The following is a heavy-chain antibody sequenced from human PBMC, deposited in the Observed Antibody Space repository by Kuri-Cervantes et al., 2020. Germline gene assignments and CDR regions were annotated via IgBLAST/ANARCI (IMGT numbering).Heavy chain of an antibody. V-gene: IGHV3-11*01. CDR1: GFTFSDHY. J-gene: IGHJ3*02. CDR2: ISGRGNII. Sequence: GGSLRLSCAASGFTFSDHYMNWIRQAPGKGLEWVSYISGRGNIICYADSVKGRFTISRDNAKNSLYLQMNSLRAEDTAVYYCARVAAAGYYDAFDIWGQGTMVTVSS. D-gene: IGHD6-13*01. CDR3: ARVAAAGYYDAFDI.